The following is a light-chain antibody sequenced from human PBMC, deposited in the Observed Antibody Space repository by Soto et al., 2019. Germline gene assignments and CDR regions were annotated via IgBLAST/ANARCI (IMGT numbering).Light chain of an antibody. CDR3: QQYGCRPRT. J-gene: IGKJ1*01. CDR1: QSVRIQ. CDR2: DAS. V-gene: IGKV3-20*01. Sequence: ERVRTQSPSTLSVSPGERATLSCRASQSVRIQLDWYQQKPGKAPRLLIYDASSRETGISDRFTGSGSGTDFTLTITTLEPEDFAMYYCQQYGCRPRTFGLGTKVDI.